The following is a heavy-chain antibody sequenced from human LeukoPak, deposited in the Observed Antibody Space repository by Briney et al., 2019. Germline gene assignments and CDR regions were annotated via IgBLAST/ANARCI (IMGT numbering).Heavy chain of an antibody. Sequence: GGSLRLSCVASGLSFSTYRMAWVCHGPGRGLEWLANIHYDGIHKFDADSVKGRFTISRDNTKNSLFLEVNSLRADDTAVYFCASSHDSSGNDWGQRTLVTVSS. CDR2: IHYDGIHK. CDR3: ASSHDSSGND. J-gene: IGHJ4*02. CDR1: GLSFSTYR. V-gene: IGHV3-7*01. D-gene: IGHD3-22*01.